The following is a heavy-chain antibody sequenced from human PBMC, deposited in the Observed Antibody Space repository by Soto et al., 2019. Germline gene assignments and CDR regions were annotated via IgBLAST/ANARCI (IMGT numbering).Heavy chain of an antibody. D-gene: IGHD3-22*01. Sequence: EVQLVESGGGLVQPGRSLRLSCAASGFTFDAYAMHWVRQAPGKGLEWVSGISWNSGNIFYADSVKGRFTISRDSAKNSLHLQMNSLRADDTALYYCAKGGGYSPYFYMDVWGKGTTVTVSS. CDR2: ISWNSGNI. V-gene: IGHV3-9*01. CDR3: AKGGGYSPYFYMDV. CDR1: GFTFDAYA. J-gene: IGHJ6*03.